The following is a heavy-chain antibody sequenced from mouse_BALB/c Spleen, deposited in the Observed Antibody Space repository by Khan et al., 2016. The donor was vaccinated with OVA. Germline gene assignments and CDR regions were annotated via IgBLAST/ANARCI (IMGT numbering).Heavy chain of an antibody. Sequence: QVQLQQSGAELVRPGASVKLSCKASGYSFTDYYINWVKQRTGQGLEWIGEISPGSGDTYYNEKFKGKATLTADKSSSTAYMQLSSLPSEASAVYYCARRNYFGYTFAYWGQGTLVTVSA. J-gene: IGHJ3*01. CDR3: ARRNYFGYTFAY. D-gene: IGHD1-2*01. CDR1: GYSFTDYY. V-gene: IGHV1-77*01. CDR2: ISPGSGDT.